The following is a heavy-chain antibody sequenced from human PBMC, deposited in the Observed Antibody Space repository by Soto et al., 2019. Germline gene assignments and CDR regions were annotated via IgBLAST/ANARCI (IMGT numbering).Heavy chain of an antibody. Sequence: QVQLVESGGGVVQPGRSLRLSCAASGFTFSSYAMHWVRQAPGKGLEWVAVISDDGSNKYYADSVKGRFTISSDNTKNTLYLQINSLRAEDTAGYYCARGSGHIVVAPVLDYWGQGTLVTVSS. CDR1: GFTFSSYA. CDR3: ARGSGHIVVAPVLDY. V-gene: IGHV3-30*04. D-gene: IGHD2-21*01. J-gene: IGHJ4*02. CDR2: ISDDGSNK.